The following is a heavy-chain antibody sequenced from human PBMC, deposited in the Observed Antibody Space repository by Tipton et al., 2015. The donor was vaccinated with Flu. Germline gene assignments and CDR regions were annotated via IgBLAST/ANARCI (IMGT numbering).Heavy chain of an antibody. J-gene: IGHJ4*02. CDR1: GGSLSSFY. D-gene: IGHD3-16*01. CDR2: IYSSGST. Sequence: LRLSCTVSGGSLSSFYWSWIRQPAGKGLEYIGRIYSSGSTNYNPSFKSRVSISVNTSTNQFSLRLRSVTAADTAVYYCARHSRTRPFALWGQGSLVTVSS. CDR3: ARHSRTRPFAL. V-gene: IGHV4-4*07.